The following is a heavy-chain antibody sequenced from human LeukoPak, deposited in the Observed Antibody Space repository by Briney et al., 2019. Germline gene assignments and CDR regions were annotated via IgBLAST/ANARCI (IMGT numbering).Heavy chain of an antibody. V-gene: IGHV1-2*02. D-gene: IGHD5-12*01. CDR1: GYTFTGCY. CDR3: ASGYDWGLY. CDR2: INPNSGGA. Sequence: ASEKVSCKASGYTFTGCYMHWVRQAPGQGLEWMGWINPNSGGADYGQKYQGRVTMTRDTSISTAYMELSRLTSDDTAIYYCASGYDWGLYWGQGTLVTVSS. J-gene: IGHJ4*02.